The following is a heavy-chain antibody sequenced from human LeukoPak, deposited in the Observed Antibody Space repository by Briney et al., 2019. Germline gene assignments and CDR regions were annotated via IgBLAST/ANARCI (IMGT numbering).Heavy chain of an antibody. V-gene: IGHV1-18*01. CDR3: AISSSPVYHFDY. D-gene: IGHD6-6*01. J-gene: IGHJ4*02. Sequence: ASVKVSCKASGYTFTSYGISWVRQAPGQGLEWMGWISAYNGNTNYAQKLQGRVTMTTDTSTSTAYMELRSLRSDDTAVYYCAISSSPVYHFDYWGQGTLVTVSS. CDR1: GYTFTSYG. CDR2: ISAYNGNT.